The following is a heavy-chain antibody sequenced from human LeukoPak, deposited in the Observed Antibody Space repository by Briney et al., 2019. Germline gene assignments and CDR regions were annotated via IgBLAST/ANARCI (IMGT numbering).Heavy chain of an antibody. CDR3: AGHYSGSYYYPGYFDY. CDR2: IYYSGST. V-gene: IGHV4-39*01. CDR1: GGSISSSSYY. Sequence: PSETLSLTCTVSGGSISSSSYYWGWIRQPPGKGLEWIGSIYYSGSTYYNPSLKSRVTISVDTSKNQFSLELSSVAAADTAVYYCAGHYSGSYYYPGYFDYWGQGTLVTVSS. J-gene: IGHJ4*02. D-gene: IGHD1-26*01.